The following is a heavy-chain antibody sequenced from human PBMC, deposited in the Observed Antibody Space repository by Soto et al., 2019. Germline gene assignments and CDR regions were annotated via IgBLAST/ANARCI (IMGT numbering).Heavy chain of an antibody. CDR1: GGSISSSSYY. CDR3: ARQIRHLDRIAVAGKAPFDY. Sequence: SETLSLTCTVSGGSISSSSYYWGWIRQPPGKGLEWIGSIYYSGSTYYNPSLKSRVTISVDTSKNQFSLKLSSVTAADTAVYYCARQIRHLDRIAVAGKAPFDYWGQGTLVTVSS. D-gene: IGHD6-19*01. J-gene: IGHJ4*02. CDR2: IYYSGST. V-gene: IGHV4-39*01.